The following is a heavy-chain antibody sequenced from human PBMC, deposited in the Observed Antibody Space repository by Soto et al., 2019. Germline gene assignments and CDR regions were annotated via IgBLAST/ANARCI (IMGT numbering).Heavy chain of an antibody. CDR3: AKEDRVDDYSTYYSEYFQH. V-gene: IGHV3-30*18. Sequence: QVQLVESGGGVVQPGRSLRLSCAASGFTFSSYGMHWVRQAPGKGLEWVAVISYDGSNKYYADSVKGRFTISRDNSKNTLHLQMNSLRAEDTAVYYCAKEDRVDDYSTYYSEYFQHWRQGTLVTVSS. J-gene: IGHJ1*01. CDR2: ISYDGSNK. D-gene: IGHD4-4*01. CDR1: GFTFSSYG.